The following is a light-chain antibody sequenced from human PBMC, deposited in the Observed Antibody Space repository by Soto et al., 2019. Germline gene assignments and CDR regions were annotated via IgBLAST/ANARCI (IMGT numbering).Light chain of an antibody. V-gene: IGKV1-13*02. CDR1: QGITSA. CDR3: QQFKEFPLN. CDR2: DVS. J-gene: IGKJ4*01. Sequence: AIQLTQSPSSLSASIGDRVAITCRASQGITSALAWYQQKPGRPPKLLIFDVSSLESDVPSRFSGSGSGTDFILTISSLQPDDFATYYCQQFKEFPLNFGGGTNVDLK.